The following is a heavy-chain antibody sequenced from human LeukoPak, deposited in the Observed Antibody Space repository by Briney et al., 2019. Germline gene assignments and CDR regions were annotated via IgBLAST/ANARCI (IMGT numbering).Heavy chain of an antibody. CDR2: IYTSGST. D-gene: IGHD4-17*01. V-gene: IGHV4-61*02. J-gene: IGHJ4*01. CDR1: GDSISSGNYY. CDR3: ARSILREDDY. Sequence: PSQTLSLTCTVSGDSISSGNYYWSWIRQPAGKGLEWIGRIYTSGSTNYNPSLKSRVTISIDTSKKQFSLALSSVTAADTAVNYCARSILREDDYWGRGTLVTVSS.